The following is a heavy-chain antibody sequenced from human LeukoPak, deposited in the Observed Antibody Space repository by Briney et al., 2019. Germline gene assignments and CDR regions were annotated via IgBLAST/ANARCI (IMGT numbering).Heavy chain of an antibody. V-gene: IGHV3-21*01. CDR2: ISSSGSYI. Sequence: PGGSLRLSCAASGFTFSSYSMNWVRQAPGKGLEWVSSISSSGSYIYYADSVKGRFTISRDNAKNSLYLQMNSLRAEDTAVYYCARYNSDWGCLDPWGQGTLVTVSS. CDR3: ARYNSDWGCLDP. D-gene: IGHD6-19*01. J-gene: IGHJ5*02. CDR1: GFTFSSYS.